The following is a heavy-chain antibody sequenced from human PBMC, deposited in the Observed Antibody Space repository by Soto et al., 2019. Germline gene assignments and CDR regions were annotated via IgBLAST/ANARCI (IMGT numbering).Heavy chain of an antibody. CDR1: ADSVVSGTYY. J-gene: IGHJ4*02. CDR2: VYYSGST. V-gene: IGHV4-61*01. D-gene: IGHD4-17*01. CDR3: ARSDYYGASDY. Sequence: SETLSLTCTVSADSVVSGTYYWSWIRQPPGKGLEWIGYVYYSGSTTYNPSLKGRVTISVDTSKHQFSLRLTSVTAADTAVYYCARSDYYGASDYWGQGRLVTVSS.